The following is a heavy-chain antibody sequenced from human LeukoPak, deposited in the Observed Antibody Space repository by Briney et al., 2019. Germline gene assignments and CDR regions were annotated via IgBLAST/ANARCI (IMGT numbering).Heavy chain of an antibody. J-gene: IGHJ5*02. Sequence: GGSLRLSCAASGFTFISYAMSWVRQAPGKGLEWVSAVSGSGGSTYYADSVKGRFTISRDNSKNTLYLQMNSLRAEDTAVYYCAKVPPVVVVPAAWGQGTLVTVSS. D-gene: IGHD2-2*01. V-gene: IGHV3-23*01. CDR2: VSGSGGST. CDR1: GFTFISYA. CDR3: AKVPPVVVVPAA.